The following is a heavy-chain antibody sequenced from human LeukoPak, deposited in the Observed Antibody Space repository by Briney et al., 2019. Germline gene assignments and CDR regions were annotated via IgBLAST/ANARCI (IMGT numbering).Heavy chain of an antibody. CDR1: GYSISSGYY. CDR2: IYHSGST. D-gene: IGHD3-3*01. V-gene: IGHV4-38-2*02. CDR3: ARLRTYYDFWSGYHGISPFDY. J-gene: IGHJ4*02. Sequence: KPSETLSLTCTVSGYSISSGYYWGWIRQPPGKGLEWIGSIYHSGSTYYNPSLKSRVTISVDTSKNQFSLKLSSVTAADTAVYYCARLRTYYDFWSGYHGISPFDYWGQGTLVTASS.